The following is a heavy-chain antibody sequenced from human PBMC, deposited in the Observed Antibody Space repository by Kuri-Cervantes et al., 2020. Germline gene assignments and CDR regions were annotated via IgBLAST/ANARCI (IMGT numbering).Heavy chain of an antibody. Sequence: SETLSLTCTVSGGSISSSSYYWGWIRQPPGKGLEWIGIIYHSGSTYYNPSLKSRVTISVDTSKNQFSLKLTSLTATDTAVYYCARTGRYCSGGSCYPIGYFDLWGRGTLVTVSS. J-gene: IGHJ2*01. CDR2: IYHSGST. CDR1: GGSISSSSYY. CDR3: ARTGRYCSGGSCYPIGYFDL. D-gene: IGHD2-15*01. V-gene: IGHV4-39*07.